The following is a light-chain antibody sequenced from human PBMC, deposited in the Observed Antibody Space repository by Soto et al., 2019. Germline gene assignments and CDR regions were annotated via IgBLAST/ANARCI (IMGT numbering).Light chain of an antibody. Sequence: QSVLTQPASVSGSPGQSITISCTGTTSDVVRYNLVSWYQQHPGKAPKLMIYEGSKWPSGVSNRFSGSKSGNTASLTISGLQAEDEADYYCCSYAGSIVVFGGGTKLTVL. V-gene: IGLV2-23*01. CDR3: CSYAGSIVV. CDR1: TSDVVRYNL. CDR2: EGS. J-gene: IGLJ2*01.